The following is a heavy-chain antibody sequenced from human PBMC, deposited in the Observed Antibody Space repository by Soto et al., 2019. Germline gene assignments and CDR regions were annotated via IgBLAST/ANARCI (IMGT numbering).Heavy chain of an antibody. J-gene: IGHJ6*03. CDR2: ISSSSSYI. Sequence: GGSLRLSCAASGFTFSSYSMNWVRQAPGKGLEWVSSISSSSSYIYYADSVKGRFTISRDNAKNSLYLQMNSLRAEDTAVYYCARSNHIVVVVAADYYYYMDVWGKGTTVTVSS. V-gene: IGHV3-21*01. CDR1: GFTFSSYS. D-gene: IGHD2-15*01. CDR3: ARSNHIVVVVAADYYYYMDV.